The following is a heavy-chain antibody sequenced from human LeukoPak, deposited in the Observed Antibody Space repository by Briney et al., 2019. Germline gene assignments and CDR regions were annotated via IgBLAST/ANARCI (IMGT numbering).Heavy chain of an antibody. Sequence: GGSLRLSCTASGFTFDSYNMNWVRQAPGKGLELVSHISSSGNTKYYIDSAKGRFTISRDYAKRSLYPQMNSLRVDDTAVYFCARRRTLFGVAVGHYMDVWGRGTTVTVSS. CDR1: GFTFDSYN. J-gene: IGHJ6*03. CDR3: ARRRTLFGVAVGHYMDV. CDR2: ISSSGNTK. V-gene: IGHV3-48*01. D-gene: IGHD3-3*01.